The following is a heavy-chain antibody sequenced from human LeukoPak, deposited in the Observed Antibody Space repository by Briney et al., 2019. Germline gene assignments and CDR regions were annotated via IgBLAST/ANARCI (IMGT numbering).Heavy chain of an antibody. V-gene: IGHV1-46*01. CDR2: INPSGDTT. Sequence: ASVKVSCKASGYIFTAYYMYWVRQAPGQGLEWTGIINPSGDTTTYSQKFQGRVTMTRDTSTSTVYMDLSSLRSDDTAIYYCARAQSYRPYFSGSGLDYWGQGTLVTVSS. D-gene: IGHD3-10*01. CDR1: GYIFTAYY. CDR3: ARAQSYRPYFSGSGLDY. J-gene: IGHJ4*02.